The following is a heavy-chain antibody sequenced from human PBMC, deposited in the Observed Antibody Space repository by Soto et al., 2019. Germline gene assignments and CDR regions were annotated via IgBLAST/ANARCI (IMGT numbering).Heavy chain of an antibody. V-gene: IGHV1-69*06. CDR3: ATHPPRITMVRGKKVWGFDP. CDR2: IIPIFGTA. J-gene: IGHJ5*02. CDR1: GGTFSSYA. D-gene: IGHD3-10*01. Sequence: SVKVSCKASGGTFSSYAISWVRQAPGQGLEWMGGIIPIFGTANYAQKFQGRVTITADTSTDTAYMELSSLRSEDTAVYYCATHPPRITMVRGKKVWGFDPWGQGTLVTVSS.